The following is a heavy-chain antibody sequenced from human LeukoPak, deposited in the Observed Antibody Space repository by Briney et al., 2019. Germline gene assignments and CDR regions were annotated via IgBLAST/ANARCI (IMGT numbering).Heavy chain of an antibody. CDR2: IYTGGST. D-gene: IGHD1-26*01. Sequence: RTSETLSLTCTVSGGSISSYYWSWIRQPAGKGLEWIGRIYTGGSTNYNPSLKSRVTMSVDTSKNQFSLKLSSVTAADTAMYYCARGRPYSASYYDSDYWGQGTLVTVSS. J-gene: IGHJ4*02. V-gene: IGHV4-4*07. CDR1: GGSISSYY. CDR3: ARGRPYSASYYDSDY.